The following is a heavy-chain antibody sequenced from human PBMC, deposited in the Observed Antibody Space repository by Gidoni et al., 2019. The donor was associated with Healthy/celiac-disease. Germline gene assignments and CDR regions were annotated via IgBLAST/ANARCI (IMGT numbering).Heavy chain of an antibody. Sequence: QVQLQESGPGLVKPSQNLSLTCTVSGGSISSGGYYWSWIRQHPGKGLEWIGYIYYSGSTYYNPSLKSRVTISVDTSKNQFSLKLSSVTAADTAVYYCARGRGLYYGDYEGPWFDPWGQGTLVTVSS. CDR2: IYYSGST. V-gene: IGHV4-31*03. CDR3: ARGRGLYYGDYEGPWFDP. J-gene: IGHJ5*02. CDR1: GGSISSGGYY. D-gene: IGHD4-17*01.